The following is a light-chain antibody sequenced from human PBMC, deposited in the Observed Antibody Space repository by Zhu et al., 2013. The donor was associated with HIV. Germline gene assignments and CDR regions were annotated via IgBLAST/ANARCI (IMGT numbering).Light chain of an antibody. CDR3: QQYYSTPYT. CDR1: QSISSN. Sequence: EIVMTQSPATLSVSPGERATLSCRASQSISSNLAWYQQKPGQPPNLLIYWASTRESGVPDRFSGSGSGTDFTLTISSLQAEDVAVYYCQQYYSTPYTFGQGTKLEIK. CDR2: WAS. V-gene: IGKV3-15*01. J-gene: IGKJ2*01.